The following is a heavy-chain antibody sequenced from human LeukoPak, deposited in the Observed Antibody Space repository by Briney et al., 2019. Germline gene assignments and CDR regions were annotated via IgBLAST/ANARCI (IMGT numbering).Heavy chain of an antibody. Sequence: SQTLSLTCTVSGGSISSGGYYWGWIRQPPGKGLEWIGSIYYSGSTYYNPSLKSRVTISVDTSKNQFSLKLSSVTAADTAVYYCARYDFWSGYYSPSYYGMDVWGQGTTVTVSS. CDR1: GGSISSGGYY. J-gene: IGHJ6*02. CDR2: IYYSGST. CDR3: ARYDFWSGYYSPSYYGMDV. D-gene: IGHD3-3*01. V-gene: IGHV4-39*01.